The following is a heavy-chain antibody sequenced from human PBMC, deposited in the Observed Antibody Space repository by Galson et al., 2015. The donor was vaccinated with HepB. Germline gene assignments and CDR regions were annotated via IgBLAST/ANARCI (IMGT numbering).Heavy chain of an antibody. D-gene: IGHD1-26*01. V-gene: IGHV1-18*04. CDR2: VSGYNGNT. J-gene: IGHJ4*02. CDR1: GYSFSSFG. Sequence: SVKVSCKASGYSFSSFGISWVRQAPGQGPEWMGRVSGYNGNTNYAQKFQGRVTMTTDTSTSTVFMELRSLRSDDTAVYYCARDLGEVGPIFFDYWGQGSLVTISS. CDR3: ARDLGEVGPIFFDY.